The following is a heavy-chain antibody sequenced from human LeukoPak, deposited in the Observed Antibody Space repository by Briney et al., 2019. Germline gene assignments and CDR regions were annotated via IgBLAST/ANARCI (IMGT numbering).Heavy chain of an antibody. J-gene: IGHJ4*02. CDR3: ATNSGWYGVS. CDR2: IDYSGGSS. CDR1: GFTLSSYE. Sequence: GGSLRLSCTVSGFTLSSYEMSCIRQAPGKGREWVSSIDYSGGSSYYADSVKGRFTISREDSKNTLYLQLNSLRAEDTALYYCATNSGWYGVSWGQGTLVTVSS. V-gene: IGHV3-23*01. D-gene: IGHD6-19*01.